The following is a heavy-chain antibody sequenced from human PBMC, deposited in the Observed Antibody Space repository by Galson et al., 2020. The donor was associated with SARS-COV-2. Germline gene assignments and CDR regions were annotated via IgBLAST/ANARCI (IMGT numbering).Heavy chain of an antibody. V-gene: IGHV3-15*01. Sequence: GESLKISCAASGFTFSNAWMSWVRQAPGKGLEWVGRIKSKTDGGTTDYAAPVKGRFTISRDDSKNTLYLQMNSLKTEDTAVYYCTPSLPEIAVAGTETGGWDDYWGQGTLVTVSS. CDR1: GFTFSNAW. CDR2: IKSKTDGGTT. D-gene: IGHD6-19*01. J-gene: IGHJ4*02. CDR3: TPSLPEIAVAGTETGGWDDY.